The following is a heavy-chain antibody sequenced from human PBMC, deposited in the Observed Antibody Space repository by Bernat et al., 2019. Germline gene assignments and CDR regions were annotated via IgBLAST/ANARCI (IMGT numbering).Heavy chain of an antibody. V-gene: IGHV5-51*01. Sequence: DVQLVQSGAEMKKPGESLKISCEASGYSFTTYWIGWVRQMPGKGLELMGMIYPGDSDTRYSPSFQGQVTISADKSISTAHLQWSSLKASDTAMYYCARHWRRTSGFRGTDPTDYWGQGTLVTVSS. J-gene: IGHJ4*02. CDR3: ARHWRRTSGFRGTDPTDY. CDR1: GYSFTTYW. D-gene: IGHD5-12*01. CDR2: IYPGDSDT.